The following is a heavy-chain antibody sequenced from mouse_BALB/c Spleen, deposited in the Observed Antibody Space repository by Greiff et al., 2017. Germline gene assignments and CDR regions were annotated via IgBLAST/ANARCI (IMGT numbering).Heavy chain of an antibody. CDR1: GYTLTSYV. CDR3: ARSWDREGFAY. Sequence: VQLKQSGPELVKPGASVKMSCKASGYTLTSYVMHWVKQKPGQGLEWIGYINPYNDGTKYNEKFKGKATLTSDKSSSTAYMELSSLTSEDSAVYYCARSWDREGFAYWGQGTLVTVSA. CDR2: INPYNDGT. V-gene: IGHV1-14*01. D-gene: IGHD3-3*01. J-gene: IGHJ3*01.